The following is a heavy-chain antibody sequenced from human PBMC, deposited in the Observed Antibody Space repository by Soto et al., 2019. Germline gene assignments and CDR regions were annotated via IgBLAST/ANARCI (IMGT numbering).Heavy chain of an antibody. D-gene: IGHD3-9*01. V-gene: IGHV4-59*12. CDR3: VSVEGSPRATGDYYYYAADA. CDR2: IFDGWSA. CDR1: GATITYYY. J-gene: IGHJ6*02. Sequence: ETRSLACTVSGATITYYYWMWIRQSPGEWMEWLGYIFDGWSANYNPSLKSRVSLSLDQPQNPLALKLTTVAGADPAIFYCVSVEGSPRATGDYYYYAADAWGQGTAVNVSS.